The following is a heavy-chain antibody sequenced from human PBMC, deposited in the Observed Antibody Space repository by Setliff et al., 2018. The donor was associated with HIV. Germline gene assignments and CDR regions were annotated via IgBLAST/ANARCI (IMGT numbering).Heavy chain of an antibody. Sequence: ASVKVSCKASGYSFTDYFIHWVRQAPGQGLEWMGWISPQNGDTRIAKTFRGRVTMTRDTSINTAYMELSGLRSDDTAVYYCARQLSNSLECWGQGTPVTVSS. J-gene: IGHJ4*02. CDR3: ARQLSNSLEC. CDR1: GYSFTDYF. D-gene: IGHD1-1*01. V-gene: IGHV1-2*02. CDR2: ISPQNGDT.